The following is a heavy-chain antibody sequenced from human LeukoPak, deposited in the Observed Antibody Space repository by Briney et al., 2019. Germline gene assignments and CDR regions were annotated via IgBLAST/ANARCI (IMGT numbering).Heavy chain of an antibody. J-gene: IGHJ6*03. CDR3: ARVSPYYMDV. CDR1: GGSFSTYY. V-gene: IGHV4-34*01. Sequence: SETLSLSSAIYGGSFSTYYWSWIGQPPGKGLEWIGEINRSGTANYSPSLKSRVTISVETSKNLFSLKLNSVTAADTAMYYCARVSPYYMDVWGKGTTVTVSS. CDR2: INRSGTA.